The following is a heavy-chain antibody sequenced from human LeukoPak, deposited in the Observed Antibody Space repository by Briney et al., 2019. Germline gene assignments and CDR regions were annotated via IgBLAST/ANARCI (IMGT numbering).Heavy chain of an antibody. CDR1: GSTLSSYD. J-gene: IGHJ4*02. V-gene: IGHV3-30*18. CDR2: ISYDGGNE. Sequence: GGSLTLPCAASGSTLSSYDMHWVRQAPGKGLEWVAVISYDGGNEYYADSVKGRFTISRDNSKNTLYLQMNSLSAEDTAVYYCAKEFSSHFDYWGQGTLVTVSS. CDR3: AKEFSSHFDY. D-gene: IGHD2-2*01.